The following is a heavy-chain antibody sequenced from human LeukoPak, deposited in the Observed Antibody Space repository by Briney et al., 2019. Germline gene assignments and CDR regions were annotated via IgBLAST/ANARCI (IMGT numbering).Heavy chain of an antibody. CDR2: ISSSGSTK. Sequence: GGSLRLSCGASGFTFSSYSMNWVRQAPGKGLEWVSYISSSGSTKYYADSVKGRFTISRDNAQNSLYLQMNSLRDEDTAVYYCAIEGYCSGGTCYTNWFDTWGQGTLVTVSS. V-gene: IGHV3-48*02. CDR1: GFTFSSYS. D-gene: IGHD2-15*01. CDR3: AIEGYCSGGTCYTNWFDT. J-gene: IGHJ5*02.